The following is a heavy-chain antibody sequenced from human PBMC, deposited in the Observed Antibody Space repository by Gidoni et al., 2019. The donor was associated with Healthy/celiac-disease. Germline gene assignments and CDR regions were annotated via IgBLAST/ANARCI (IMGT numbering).Heavy chain of an antibody. CDR3: ARDGSPRGRLAVAGQYYFDY. CDR1: GVTFSSYA. CDR2: ISYDGSNK. D-gene: IGHD6-19*01. J-gene: IGHJ4*02. V-gene: IGHV3-30*01. Sequence: QVQLVESGGGVVQPGRSLRLSCAASGVTFSSYAMHCVRQAPGKGLEWVAVISYDGSNKYYADSVKGRFTISRDNSKNTLYLQMNSLRAEDTAVYYCARDGSPRGRLAVAGQYYFDYWGQGTLVTVSS.